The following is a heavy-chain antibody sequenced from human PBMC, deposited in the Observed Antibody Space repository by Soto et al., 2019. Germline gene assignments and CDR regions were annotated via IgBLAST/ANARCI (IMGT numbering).Heavy chain of an antibody. J-gene: IGHJ6*02. D-gene: IGHD3-3*01. CDR1: GGSISGGGYS. CDR3: SSDHFDPWSRSNV. Sequence: QLQLQESGSGLVKPSQTLSLTCAVSGGSISGGGYSWSWFRQPPGKGLEWVGYIYHTGTTYYNPSQKSRVTVSSYTAKYQISLKLSSVTAADVAVYYCSSDHFDPWSRSNVWGQGTTGTVSS. V-gene: IGHV4-30-2*01. CDR2: IYHTGTT.